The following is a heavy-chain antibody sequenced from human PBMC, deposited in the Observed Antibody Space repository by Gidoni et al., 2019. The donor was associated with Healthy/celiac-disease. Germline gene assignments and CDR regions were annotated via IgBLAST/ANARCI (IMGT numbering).Heavy chain of an antibody. V-gene: IGHV4-59*01. Sequence: QVQLQESGPGLVKPSETLSLTCTVSGGSISSYYWSWIRQPPGKGLEWIGYIYYSGSTNYNPSLKSRVTISVDTSKNQFSLKLSSVTAADTAVYYCARATETIFGVVYGRWWFDPWGQGTLVTVSS. CDR2: IYYSGST. J-gene: IGHJ5*02. D-gene: IGHD3-3*01. CDR3: ARATETIFGVVYGRWWFDP. CDR1: GGSISSYY.